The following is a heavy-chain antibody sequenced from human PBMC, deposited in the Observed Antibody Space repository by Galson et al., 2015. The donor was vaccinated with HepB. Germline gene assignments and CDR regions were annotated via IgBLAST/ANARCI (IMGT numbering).Heavy chain of an antibody. CDR3: ARDQQYCSGGTCYSGAFDI. CDR2: VAYDESSS. D-gene: IGHD2-15*01. CDR1: GFTFSRYD. V-gene: IGHV3-30-3*01. Sequence: SLRLSCAASGFTFSRYDMHWVRQAPGKGLEWVGVVAYDESSSFYADSVEGRFTMSRDNSKSMFFLQMNSLRAEDTAVYYCARDQQYCSGGTCYSGAFDIWGQGTMVTVSS. J-gene: IGHJ3*02.